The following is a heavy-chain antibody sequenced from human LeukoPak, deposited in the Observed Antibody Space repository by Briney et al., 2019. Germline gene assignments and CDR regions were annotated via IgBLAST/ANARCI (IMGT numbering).Heavy chain of an antibody. Sequence: GGSLRLSCTASGFTFGDYAMSWFRQAPGKGLEWVGFIRSKAYGGITEYAASVKGRFTISRDDSKSIAYLQMNSLKTEDTAVYYCTRERRGYSSGWSPRFFDYWGQGTLVTVSS. D-gene: IGHD6-19*01. V-gene: IGHV3-49*03. J-gene: IGHJ4*02. CDR1: GFTFGDYA. CDR2: IRSKAYGGIT. CDR3: TRERRGYSSGWSPRFFDY.